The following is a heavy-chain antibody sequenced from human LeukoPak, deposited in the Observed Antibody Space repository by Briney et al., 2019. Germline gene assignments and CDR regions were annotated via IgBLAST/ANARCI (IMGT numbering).Heavy chain of an antibody. V-gene: IGHV3-21*01. CDR2: ISSSSSYI. CDR1: GFTFSSYS. Sequence: GGSLRLSCAASGFTFSSYSMNWVRQAPGKGLEWVSSISSSSSYIYYADSVKGRFTISRDNAKNSLHLQMNSLRAEDTAVYYCARVGDFWSGYTDTGPFDPWGQGTLVTVSS. D-gene: IGHD3-3*01. J-gene: IGHJ5*02. CDR3: ARVGDFWSGYTDTGPFDP.